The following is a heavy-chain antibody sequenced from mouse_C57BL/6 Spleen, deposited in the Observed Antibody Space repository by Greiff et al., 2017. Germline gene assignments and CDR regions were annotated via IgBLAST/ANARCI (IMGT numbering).Heavy chain of an antibody. V-gene: IGHV1-78*01. Sequence: QVQLKASDAELVKPGASVKISCKVSGYTFTDHTIQWMKQRPEQGLEWIGYLYHRDGSTKYNEKFKGKATLTAAKYSSTAYMQLNSLASEDYAVYFCAKPIDDGYYVGSMDYWGQGTSVTVAS. CDR3: AKPIDDGYYVGSMDY. J-gene: IGHJ4*01. CDR2: LYHRDGST. CDR1: GYTFTDHT. D-gene: IGHD2-3*01.